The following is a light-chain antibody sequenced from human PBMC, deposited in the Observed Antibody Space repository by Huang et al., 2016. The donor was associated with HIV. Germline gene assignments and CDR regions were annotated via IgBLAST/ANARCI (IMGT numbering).Light chain of an antibody. CDR1: QSVNNK. CDR2: DAS. J-gene: IGKJ1*01. V-gene: IGKV3-15*01. Sequence: EVVMTQSPVTLSVSPGERATLSCRASQSVNNKLAWFQQKPGQAPRRLIHDASIRATGIPDRFSCSGSGTEFTLTISSLQSEDFAVYYCQQYNNWPPWTFGQGTKVEIK. CDR3: QQYNNWPPWT.